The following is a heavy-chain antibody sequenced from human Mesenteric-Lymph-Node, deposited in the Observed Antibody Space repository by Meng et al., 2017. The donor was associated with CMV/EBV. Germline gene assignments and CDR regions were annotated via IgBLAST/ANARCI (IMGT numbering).Heavy chain of an antibody. V-gene: IGHV3-21*01. CDR2: ISSSSSYI. J-gene: IGHJ3*02. D-gene: IGHD3-3*01. Sequence: GESLKISCAASGFTFSSYSMNWVRQAPGKGQEWVSSISSSSSYIYYADSVKGRFSLSGDNSKNTLYLQMNSLRIDDTAMYYCARGCLDFCSGGHPFDIWGQGTMVTVSS. CDR3: ARGCLDFCSGGHPFDI. CDR1: GFTFSSYS.